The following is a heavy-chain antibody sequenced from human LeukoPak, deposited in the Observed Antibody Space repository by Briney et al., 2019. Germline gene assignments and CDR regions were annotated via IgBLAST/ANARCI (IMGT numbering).Heavy chain of an antibody. CDR3: AREILRRGWFDT. D-gene: IGHD3-16*01. V-gene: IGHV1-2*02. CDR1: GGTFSSYA. Sequence: ASVKVSCKAAGGTFSSYAISWVRQAPGQGLEWMGWINPSSGDANSVQKFQDRVTMTRDTSINTAYMELSRLRSDDTAVYYCAREILRRGWFDTWGQGTLITVSS. CDR2: INPSSGDA. J-gene: IGHJ5*02.